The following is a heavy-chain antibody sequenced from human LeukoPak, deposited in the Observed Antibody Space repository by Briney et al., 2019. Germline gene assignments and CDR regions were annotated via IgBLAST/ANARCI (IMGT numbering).Heavy chain of an antibody. Sequence: ASVKVSCKASGYAFNAYFIHWVRQAPGQGPEWMGYINPNVGATKYAEKFQGRVAMTRDTSINTAYMELSSVTSDDTALYFCARGGLSGGTSYYTWGQGTLVTVSS. CDR2: INPNVGAT. CDR1: GYAFNAYF. V-gene: IGHV1-2*02. D-gene: IGHD2-2*02. J-gene: IGHJ5*02. CDR3: ARGGLSGGTSYYT.